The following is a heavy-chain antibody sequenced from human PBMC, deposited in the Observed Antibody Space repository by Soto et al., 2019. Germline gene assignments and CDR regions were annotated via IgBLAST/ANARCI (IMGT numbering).Heavy chain of an antibody. D-gene: IGHD6-19*01. V-gene: IGHV6-1*01. CDR3: ARDRYSSGWYGENYYYGMDV. J-gene: IGHJ6*02. CDR1: GDSVSSNSAA. CDR2: TYYRSKWYN. Sequence: SQTLSLTCAISGDSVSSNSAAWNWIRQSPSRGLEWLGRTYYRSKWYNDYAVSVKSRITINPDASKNQFSLQLNSVTPEDTAVYYCARDRYSSGWYGENYYYGMDVWVQGTTVTVSS.